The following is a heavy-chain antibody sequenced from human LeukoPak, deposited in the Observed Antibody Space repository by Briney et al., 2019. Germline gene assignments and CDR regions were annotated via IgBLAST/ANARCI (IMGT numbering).Heavy chain of an antibody. Sequence: ASVKVSCEASGYTFTNYGISWVRQAPGQGLEWMGCISAYNGNTNYAQNLQGRVTMTTDTTTSTAYMELRSLRSDDTAGYYCASTVGNTFGGRYGMDAWGQGTTVTVSS. CDR3: ASTVGNTFGGRYGMDA. D-gene: IGHD3-16*01. V-gene: IGHV1-18*01. CDR2: ISAYNGNT. CDR1: GYTFTNYG. J-gene: IGHJ6*02.